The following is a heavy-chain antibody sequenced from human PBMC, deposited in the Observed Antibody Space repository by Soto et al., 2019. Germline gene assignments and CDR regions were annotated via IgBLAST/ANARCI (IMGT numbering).Heavy chain of an antibody. CDR3: ARTMAGRSAAFDI. CDR2: ISSSSSYM. J-gene: IGHJ3*02. D-gene: IGHD3-10*01. Sequence: EVQLVESGGGLVKPGGSLRLSCAASGFTFSSYNMNWVRQAPGKGLEWVSSISSSSSYMYYADSLKGRFTISRGNAKNSLYLHMNSLSVEDTAVYYCARTMAGRSAAFDIWGQGTMVTVSS. V-gene: IGHV3-21*01. CDR1: GFTFSSYN.